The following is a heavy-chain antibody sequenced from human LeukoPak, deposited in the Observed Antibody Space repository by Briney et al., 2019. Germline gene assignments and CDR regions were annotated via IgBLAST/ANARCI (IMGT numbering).Heavy chain of an antibody. Sequence: PGGSLRLSCAASGFTFSRFWMHWVRQAPGKGLVWVSRINTDASNTIYADSVKGRFTISRDNAKNTLYLQMNSLRAEDTAVYCCARDQSIAGPTTADYWGQGTLVTVSS. CDR2: INTDASNT. V-gene: IGHV3-74*01. CDR1: GFTFSRFW. CDR3: ARDQSIAGPTTADY. D-gene: IGHD1-26*01. J-gene: IGHJ4*02.